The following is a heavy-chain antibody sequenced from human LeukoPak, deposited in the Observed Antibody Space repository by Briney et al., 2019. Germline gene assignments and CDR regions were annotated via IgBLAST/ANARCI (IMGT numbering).Heavy chain of an antibody. Sequence: GASVKVSCKASGYTFSTYGINWVRQAPGQGLEWMGWINTNNGNTNYAQKFQGRVTMTRDTSTSTAYMELRGLGSDDTAVYYCARKGCFDNCYLFDYWGQGTLVTVSS. CDR3: ARKGCFDNCYLFDY. D-gene: IGHD1-20*01. CDR1: GYTFSTYG. V-gene: IGHV1-18*01. CDR2: INTNNGNT. J-gene: IGHJ4*02.